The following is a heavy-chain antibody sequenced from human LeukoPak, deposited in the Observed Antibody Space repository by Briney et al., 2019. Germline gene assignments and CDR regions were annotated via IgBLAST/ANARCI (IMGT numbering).Heavy chain of an antibody. CDR1: GLTFSDAW. Sequence: GSLRLSCVVSGLTFSDAWMNWVRQAPGKGLEWIGEINHSGSTNYNPSLKSRVTISVDTSKNQFSLKLSSVTAADTAVYYCARADYDFWARRPNAFDIWGQGTMVTVSS. J-gene: IGHJ3*02. CDR2: INHSGST. CDR3: ARADYDFWARRPNAFDI. V-gene: IGHV4-34*01. D-gene: IGHD3-3*01.